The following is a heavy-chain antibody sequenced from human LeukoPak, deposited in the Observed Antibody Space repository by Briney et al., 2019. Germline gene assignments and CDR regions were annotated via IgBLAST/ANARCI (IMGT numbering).Heavy chain of an antibody. CDR1: GFTFSSYW. J-gene: IGHJ5*02. Sequence: PGGALRLSCAASGFTFSSYWMRWVRQAPAKGLEWVANIKQDGSEKYYVDSVKGRFTIFRDNAKNSLYLQMNSLRAEDTAVYYCARDLYYYDSSGFDPWGQGTLVTVSS. CDR2: IKQDGSEK. CDR3: ARDLYYYDSSGFDP. V-gene: IGHV3-7*01. D-gene: IGHD3-22*01.